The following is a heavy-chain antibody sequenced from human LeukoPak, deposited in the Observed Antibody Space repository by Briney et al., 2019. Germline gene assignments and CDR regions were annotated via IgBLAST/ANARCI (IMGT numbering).Heavy chain of an antibody. D-gene: IGHD4-17*01. J-gene: IGHJ6*03. CDR2: INPNSGGT. CDR3: ARATTVTTYGYYYMDV. Sequence: GASVKVSCKASGYTFTGYYMHWVRQAPGQGLEWMGWINPNSGGTNYAQKFQGRVTMTRDTSISTAYMELSRLRSDDTAVYYCARATTVTTYGYYYMDVWCKGTTVTVSS. CDR1: GYTFTGYY. V-gene: IGHV1-2*02.